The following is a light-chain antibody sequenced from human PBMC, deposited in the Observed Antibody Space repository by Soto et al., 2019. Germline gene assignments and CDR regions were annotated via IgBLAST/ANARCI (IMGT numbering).Light chain of an antibody. V-gene: IGLV1-40*01. Sequence: QSVLTQPPSVSGAPGQRVTISCTGSSSNIGAGYDVHWYQQLPGTGPKLLIYGNSNRPSGVPDRFSGSKSGTSASLAITGLQAEDEADYYCQSYDSSLSGYVFGTGTKLTVL. CDR3: QSYDSSLSGYV. J-gene: IGLJ1*01. CDR2: GNS. CDR1: SSNIGAGYD.